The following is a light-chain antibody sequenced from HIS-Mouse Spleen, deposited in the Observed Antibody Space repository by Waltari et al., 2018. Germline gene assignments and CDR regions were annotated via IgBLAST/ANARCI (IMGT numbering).Light chain of an antibody. Sequence: SYELTQPPSVSVSPGQTARITCSGDALPKKYSYWYQQESGQAPVMVIYEDSKRPSGIPGRFSGSRSGTMATVTISGAQVEDEADYYGYSTDSSGNHRVFGGGTKLTVL. J-gene: IGLJ2*01. CDR2: EDS. CDR1: ALPKKY. V-gene: IGLV3-10*01. CDR3: YSTDSSGNHRV.